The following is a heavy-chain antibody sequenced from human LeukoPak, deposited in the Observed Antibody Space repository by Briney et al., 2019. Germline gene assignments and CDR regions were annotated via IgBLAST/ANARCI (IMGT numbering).Heavy chain of an antibody. CDR1: GYTFTGYY. Sequence: GASVKVSCKASGYTFTGYYMHWVRQAPGQGLEWMGWINPNSGGTNYAQKFQGRVTMTRDTSISTAYMELSRLRSDDTAVYYCARTDRGVGGPDPHRYFDWWGFDYWGQGTLVTVSS. CDR2: INPNSGGT. J-gene: IGHJ4*02. D-gene: IGHD3-9*01. CDR3: ARTDRGVGGPDPHRYFDWWGFDY. V-gene: IGHV1-2*02.